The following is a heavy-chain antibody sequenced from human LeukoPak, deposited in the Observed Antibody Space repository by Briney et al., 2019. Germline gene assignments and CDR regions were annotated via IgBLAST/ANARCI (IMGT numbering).Heavy chain of an antibody. J-gene: IGHJ4*02. CDR3: ARGRRSSSSPFDY. D-gene: IGHD6-13*01. V-gene: IGHV4-34*01. CDR1: GGSVSGYY. CDR2: INHSGST. Sequence: SETLSLTCAVYGGSVSGYYWSWIRQPPGKGLEWIGEINHSGSTNYNPSLKSRVTISVDTSKNQFSLKLSSVTAADTAVYYCARGRRSSSSPFDYWGQGTLVTVSS.